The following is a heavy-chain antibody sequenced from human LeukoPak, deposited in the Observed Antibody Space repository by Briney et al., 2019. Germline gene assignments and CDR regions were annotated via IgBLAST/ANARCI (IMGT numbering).Heavy chain of an antibody. CDR2: IYTSGST. J-gene: IGHJ4*02. CDR1: GGSISSSSYY. Sequence: SETLSLTCTVSGGSISSSSYYWSWIRQPAGKGLEWIGRIYTSGSTNYNPSLKSRVTISVDTSKNQFSLKLSSVTAADTAVYYCARDRADSSGYYYHFDYWGQGTLVTVSS. D-gene: IGHD3-22*01. CDR3: ARDRADSSGYYYHFDY. V-gene: IGHV4-61*02.